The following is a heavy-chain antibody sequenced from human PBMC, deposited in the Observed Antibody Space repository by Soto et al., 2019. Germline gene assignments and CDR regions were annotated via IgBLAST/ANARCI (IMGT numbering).Heavy chain of an antibody. CDR2: INPGGVSK. CDR3: ARAPSWHGLDV. Sequence: QVQLVQSGAEVKKPGASVNVSCKASGYTLTSHYIHWVRQAPGQGLEWMGIINPGGVSKTYAQEFQGRITMTRDTSTSTVYMELRSLRSQDTAVYYCARAPSWHGLDVWGQGTTVTVSS. V-gene: IGHV1-46*01. J-gene: IGHJ6*02. CDR1: GYTLTSHY.